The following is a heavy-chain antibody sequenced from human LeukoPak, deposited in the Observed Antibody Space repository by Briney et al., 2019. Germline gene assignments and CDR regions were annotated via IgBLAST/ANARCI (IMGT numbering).Heavy chain of an antibody. V-gene: IGHV3-73*01. CDR3: TSTSRTTVPFDP. D-gene: IGHD4-17*01. CDR1: GFTFSGSA. Sequence: GGSLKLSCAASGFTFSGSAMHWVRQASGKGLEWVGRIRSKANSYATAYAASVKGRFTISRDDSKNTAYLQMNSLKTEDTAVYYCTSTSRTTVPFDPWGQGTLVTVSS. CDR2: IRSKANSYAT. J-gene: IGHJ5*02.